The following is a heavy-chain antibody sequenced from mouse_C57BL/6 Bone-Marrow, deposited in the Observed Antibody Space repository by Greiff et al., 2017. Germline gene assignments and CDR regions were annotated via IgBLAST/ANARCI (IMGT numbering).Heavy chain of an antibody. Sequence: VQLQQSGPELVKPGASVKLSCKASGYTFTSYDINWVKQRPGQGLEWIGWIYPGDGSTKYTEKFKGKATLTVDTSSSTAYLELHSLTSEDSAVYFCARDYGSSYWYFDVWGTGTTVTVSS. J-gene: IGHJ1*03. D-gene: IGHD1-1*01. CDR1: GYTFTSYD. V-gene: IGHV1-85*01. CDR3: ARDYGSSYWYFDV. CDR2: IYPGDGST.